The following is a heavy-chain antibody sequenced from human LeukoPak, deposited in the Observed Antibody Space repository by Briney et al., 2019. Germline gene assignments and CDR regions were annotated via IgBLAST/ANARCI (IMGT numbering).Heavy chain of an antibody. J-gene: IGHJ1*01. V-gene: IGHV4-59*01. CDR3: ERFPLGYCSSTSCYG. D-gene: IGHD2-2*01. CDR2: TYYSGST. CDR1: GGSISRYY. Sequence: ETLSLTCTVSGGSISRYYGSWIRRPPGKGRKCMGYTYYSGSTNYNPSLKSRLTLSVDTSETQFSLKLSSVTAAHTAVYSCERFPLGYCSSTSCYGWAQGTLVTVPS.